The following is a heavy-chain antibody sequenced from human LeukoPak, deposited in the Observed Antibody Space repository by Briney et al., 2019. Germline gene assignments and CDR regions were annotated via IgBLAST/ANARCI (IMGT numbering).Heavy chain of an antibody. V-gene: IGHV1-2*04. CDR2: INPNSGGT. D-gene: IGHD3-22*01. J-gene: IGHJ4*02. CDR1: GYTFTGYY. CDR3: ARVFHDSSGYYPYYFDY. Sequence: ASVKVSCKASGYTFTGYYMHWVRQAPGQGLEWMGWINPNSGGTNYAQKFQGWVTMTRDTSISTAYMELSRLRSDDTAVYYWARVFHDSSGYYPYYFDYWGQGTLVPVSS.